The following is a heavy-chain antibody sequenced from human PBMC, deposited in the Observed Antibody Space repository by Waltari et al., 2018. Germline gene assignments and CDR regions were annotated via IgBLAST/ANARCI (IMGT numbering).Heavy chain of an antibody. CDR2: IYYSGST. Sequence: QLHLQESGPGLVKPSETLSLTCTVSGGSISSSSYYWGWIRQPPGKGLEWIGSIYYSGSTYYNPSLKSRVTISVDTSKNQFSLKLSSVTAADTAVYYCARSSGWYYFDYWGQGTLVTVSS. V-gene: IGHV4-39*07. J-gene: IGHJ4*02. D-gene: IGHD6-19*01. CDR1: GGSISSSSYY. CDR3: ARSSGWYYFDY.